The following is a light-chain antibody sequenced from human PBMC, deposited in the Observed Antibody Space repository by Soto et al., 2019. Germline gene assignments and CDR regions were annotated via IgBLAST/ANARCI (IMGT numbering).Light chain of an antibody. CDR3: CSYAGSSTSLYG. V-gene: IGLV2-23*01. CDR2: EGS. CDR1: SSDVGSYNL. J-gene: IGLJ1*01. Sequence: QSALTQPASVSGSPGQSITISCTGTSSDVGSYNLVSWYQQHPGKAPKLMIYEGSKRPSGVSNRFSGSKSGNTASLTISGLQAEDEADYYGCSYAGSSTSLYGFGTGTKVTVL.